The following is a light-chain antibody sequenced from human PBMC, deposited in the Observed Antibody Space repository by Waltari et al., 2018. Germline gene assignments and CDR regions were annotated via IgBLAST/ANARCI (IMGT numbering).Light chain of an antibody. Sequence: DIQMTQSPSSLSASVGYRIPITCQASQGIAKYLNWYQQKPGKAPNLLIYGASNLEAGVPSRFSGSGSGTDFTLTISSLQPEDIATYYCLQHDNLPYTFGQGTRLE. CDR3: LQHDNLPYT. CDR1: QGIAKY. CDR2: GAS. J-gene: IGKJ2*01. V-gene: IGKV1-33*01.